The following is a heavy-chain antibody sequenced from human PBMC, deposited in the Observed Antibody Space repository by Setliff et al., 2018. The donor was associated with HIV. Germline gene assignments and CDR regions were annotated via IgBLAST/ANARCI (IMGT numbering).Heavy chain of an antibody. V-gene: IGHV4-39*01. Sequence: SETLSLTCSVSGGSISDNKYYWSWIRQPPGKGLEWTGSIYHTGKTYYNAALRSRVTISADTSKNQFSLRLSSVTAGDTAVYYCTRRRGPMVRGVDPTPSYYFDYWGQGTLVTVSS. CDR2: IYHTGKT. CDR3: TRRRGPMVRGVDPTPSYYFDY. D-gene: IGHD3-10*01. CDR1: GGSISDNKYY. J-gene: IGHJ4*02.